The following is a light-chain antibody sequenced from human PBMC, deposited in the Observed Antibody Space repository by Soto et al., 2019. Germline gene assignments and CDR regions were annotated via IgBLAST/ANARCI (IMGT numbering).Light chain of an antibody. CDR3: QPYGSSPFT. J-gene: IGKJ3*01. CDR2: GAS. CDR1: QSVSSPY. V-gene: IGKV3-20*01. Sequence: EVVLTQSPVTLSLSPGERATLSCRASQSVSSPYLAWYQQKPGQPPRLLIYGASSRATDIPDRFIGSGSWTEFTLTIARLAPEDFAMYYCQPYGSSPFTFGPGTKVDI.